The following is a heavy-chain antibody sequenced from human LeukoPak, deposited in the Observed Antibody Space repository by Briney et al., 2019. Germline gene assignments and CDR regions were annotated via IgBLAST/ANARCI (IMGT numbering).Heavy chain of an antibody. D-gene: IGHD6-13*01. CDR1: GYTFTSYG. V-gene: IGHV1-18*01. CDR2: ISAYNGNT. Sequence: GASVKVSCKASGYTFTSYGISWVRQAPGQGLEWMGWISAYNGNTNYAQKLQGRVTMTTDTSTSTAYMELRSLRSDDTAVYYCARDWDGVAAAGTGWYFDLWGRGTLVTVSS. CDR3: ARDWDGVAAAGTGWYFDL. J-gene: IGHJ2*01.